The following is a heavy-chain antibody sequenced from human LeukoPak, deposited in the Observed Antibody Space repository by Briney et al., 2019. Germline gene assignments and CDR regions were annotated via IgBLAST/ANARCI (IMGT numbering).Heavy chain of an antibody. Sequence: PSETLSLTCTVSGGSISSYYWSWIRQPPGKGLEWIGYIYYSGSTNYNPSLKSRVTISVDTSKNQFSLKLSSVTAADTAVYYCARRARGGHFDYWGQGTLVTVSS. CDR1: GGSISSYY. CDR2: IYYSGST. J-gene: IGHJ4*02. CDR3: ARRARGGHFDY. V-gene: IGHV4-59*01. D-gene: IGHD3-16*01.